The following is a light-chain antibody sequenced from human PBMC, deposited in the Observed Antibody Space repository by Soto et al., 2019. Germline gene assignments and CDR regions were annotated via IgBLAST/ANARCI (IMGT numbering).Light chain of an antibody. CDR2: DTS. V-gene: IGKV3-11*01. J-gene: IGKJ1*01. CDR1: QSVDTY. Sequence: LTQSPAILSLSPGERATLSCTASQSVDTYIAWYQQRPGQPPRLLIHDTSHRASGVPARFRGSGSGTDFTLTITSLEPEDFAVYFCQQYNSYSVTFGQGTKVEIK. CDR3: QQYNSYSVT.